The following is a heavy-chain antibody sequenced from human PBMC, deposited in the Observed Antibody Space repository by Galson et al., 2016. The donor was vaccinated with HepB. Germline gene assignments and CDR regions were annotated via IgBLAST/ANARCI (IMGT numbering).Heavy chain of an antibody. V-gene: IGHV3-48*02. CDR1: GFTFSNYA. CDR2: ISSGGDSV. Sequence: SLRLSCAASGFTFSNYAIHWVRQAPGKGLEWLSYISSGGDSVYYADSVKGRFTISRDNARNSLFLQMNSLRDDDTALYYCARDRTEWYFDLWGRGTLVTVSS. J-gene: IGHJ2*01. CDR3: ARDRTEWYFDL. D-gene: IGHD3/OR15-3a*01.